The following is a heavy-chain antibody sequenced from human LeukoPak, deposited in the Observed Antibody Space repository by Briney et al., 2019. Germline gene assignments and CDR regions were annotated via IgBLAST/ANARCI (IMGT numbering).Heavy chain of an antibody. J-gene: IGHJ4*02. D-gene: IGHD3-22*01. Sequence: SETLSLTCTVSGGFISSSSYYWGWIRQPPGKGLEWIGSIYYSGSTYYNPSLKSRFTISVDTSKNQFSLKLSSVTAADTAVYYCARATGSSGYYGYFDYWGQGTLVTVSS. V-gene: IGHV4-39*01. CDR3: ARATGSSGYYGYFDY. CDR1: GGFISSSSYY. CDR2: IYYSGST.